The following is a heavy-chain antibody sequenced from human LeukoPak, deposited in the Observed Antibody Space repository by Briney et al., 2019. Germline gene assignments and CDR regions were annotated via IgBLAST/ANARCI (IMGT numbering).Heavy chain of an antibody. Sequence: GGSLRLSCAASGFSFNSYSMNWVRQAPGKGLEWVSSISSSSIYIYYGDSVKGRFTISRDNAKNSLYLQMNSLRAEGTAVYYCASGSSSPDYWGQGTLVTVSS. CDR2: ISSSSIYI. J-gene: IGHJ4*02. D-gene: IGHD2-15*01. CDR3: ASGSSSPDY. V-gene: IGHV3-21*01. CDR1: GFSFNSYS.